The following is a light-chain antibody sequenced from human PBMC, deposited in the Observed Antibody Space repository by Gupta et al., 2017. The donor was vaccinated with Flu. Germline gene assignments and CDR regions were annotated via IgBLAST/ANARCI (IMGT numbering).Light chain of an antibody. CDR3: AAWDDRLSGVV. CDR2: RSN. V-gene: IGLV1-47*01. CDR1: KSNIVFIY. Sequence: KSNIVFIYVYWYQQRPAAAPKLLIYRSNQRPAGVPDRFSGSKSDTSASLAISGLRSEDEADYYCAAWDDRLSGVVFGGGTKLTVL. J-gene: IGLJ2*01.